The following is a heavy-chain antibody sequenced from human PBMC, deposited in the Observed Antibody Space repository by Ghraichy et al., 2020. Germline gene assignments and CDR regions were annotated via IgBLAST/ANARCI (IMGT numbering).Heavy chain of an antibody. CDR3: AKTQGYGSTAD. CDR2: ISGSGDST. J-gene: IGHJ4*02. D-gene: IGHD1-1*01. V-gene: IGHV3-23*01. Sequence: GESLNISCAASGFTFSSHAMSWVRQGPGKGLDWVSVISGSGDSTYYADSVKGRFTISRDNSKNTLYLQMNSLRVEDTAVYYCAKTQGYGSTADWGQGTLVTVSS. CDR1: GFTFSSHA.